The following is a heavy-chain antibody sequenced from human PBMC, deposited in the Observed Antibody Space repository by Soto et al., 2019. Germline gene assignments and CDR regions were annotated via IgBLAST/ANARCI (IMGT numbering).Heavy chain of an antibody. CDR3: ARLIGLRTDY. J-gene: IGHJ4*02. CDR1: GGSISSSSYY. D-gene: IGHD4-17*01. V-gene: IGHV4-39*01. CDR2: IYYSGST. Sequence: SETLSLTCTVSGGSISSSSYYWGWIRQPPGKGLEWIGSIYYSGSTYYNPSLKSRVTISVDTSKNQFSLKLSSVTAAETAVYYCARLIGLRTDYWGQGTLVTVSS.